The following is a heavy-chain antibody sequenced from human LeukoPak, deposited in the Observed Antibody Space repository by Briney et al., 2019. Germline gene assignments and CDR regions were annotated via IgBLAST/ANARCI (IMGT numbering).Heavy chain of an antibody. D-gene: IGHD3-22*01. CDR3: ASPLGDYYDSSGYSPEFDY. J-gene: IGHJ4*02. CDR1: GFTFSSYA. Sequence: PGGSLRLSCAASGFTFSSYAMHWVRQAPGKGLEWVAVISYDGSNKYYADSVKGRFTISRDNSKNTLYLQMNSLRAEDTAVYYCASPLGDYYDSSGYSPEFDYWGQGTLVTVSS. CDR2: ISYDGSNK. V-gene: IGHV3-30-3*01.